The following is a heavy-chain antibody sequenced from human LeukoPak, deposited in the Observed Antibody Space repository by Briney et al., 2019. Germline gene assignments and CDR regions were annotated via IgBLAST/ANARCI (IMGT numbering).Heavy chain of an antibody. V-gene: IGHV1-46*01. CDR3: ARDGGATKGTPYYYGLDV. CDR1: AFTFTNHY. J-gene: IGHJ6*02. D-gene: IGHD1-26*01. CDR2: TNPSGDST. Sequence: ASAKVACKASAFTFTNHYIHWVRQAPGQGLECMGRTNPSGDSTGFAQNIQGRANMTRDTSTSTVYMELSRLTSEHTAVYYCARDGGATKGTPYYYGLDVWGQGTTVTVSS.